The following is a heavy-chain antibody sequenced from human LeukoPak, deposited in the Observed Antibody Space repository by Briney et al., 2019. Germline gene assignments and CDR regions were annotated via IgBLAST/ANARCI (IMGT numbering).Heavy chain of an antibody. CDR2: ISGRGDRT. CDR1: GFTFSSYA. Sequence: GGSLRLSCAASGFTFSSYAMSWVRQAPGKGLEWVSAISGRGDRTYYADSVKGRLTISRDNSKNTLYLQMNSLRAEDTAVYYCAKEQSSSGFFDYWGQGTLVSVSS. CDR3: AKEQSSSGFFDY. D-gene: IGHD6-6*01. V-gene: IGHV3-23*01. J-gene: IGHJ4*02.